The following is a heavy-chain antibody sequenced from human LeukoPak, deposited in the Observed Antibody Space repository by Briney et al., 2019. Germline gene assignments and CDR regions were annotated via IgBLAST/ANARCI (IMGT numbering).Heavy chain of an antibody. Sequence: SETLSLTCTVSGGSISSSSHYWGWIRQPPGKGLEWIGSMYYRGSTYHNPSLKSRVTISVDTSKNQFSLKLSSVTAADTAVYYCATTTIRLGYWGQGTLVTVSS. CDR3: ATTTIRLGY. CDR1: GGSISSSSHY. D-gene: IGHD1-26*01. V-gene: IGHV4-39*07. CDR2: MYYRGST. J-gene: IGHJ4*02.